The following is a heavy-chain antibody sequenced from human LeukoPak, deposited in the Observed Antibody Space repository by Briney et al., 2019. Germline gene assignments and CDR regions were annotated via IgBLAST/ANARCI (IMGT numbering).Heavy chain of an antibody. Sequence: PSETLSLTCAVYGGSFSGYYWSWIRQPPGKGLEWIGEINHSGSTNYNPSLKSRVTISVDTSKNQFSLKLSSVTAADTAVYYCARGRLDGYYFDYWGQGALATVSS. CDR2: INHSGST. V-gene: IGHV4-34*01. CDR3: ARGRLDGYYFDY. CDR1: GGSFSGYY. D-gene: IGHD1-1*01. J-gene: IGHJ4*02.